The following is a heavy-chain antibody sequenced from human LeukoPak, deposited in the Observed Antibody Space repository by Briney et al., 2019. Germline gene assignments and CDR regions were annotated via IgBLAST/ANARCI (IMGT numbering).Heavy chain of an antibody. D-gene: IGHD3-22*01. CDR2: IYSCGST. V-gene: IGHV3-66*01. CDR1: GFTVSSNY. J-gene: IGHJ4*02. Sequence: GGSLRLSCAASGFTVSSNYMSWVRQAPGKGLEWVSVIYSCGSTYYADSVKGRFTISRDNSKNTLYPQMDSLRAEDTAVYYCAKDGTAMYYDSSGYYYDYWGQGTLVTVSS. CDR3: AKDGTAMYYDSSGYYYDY.